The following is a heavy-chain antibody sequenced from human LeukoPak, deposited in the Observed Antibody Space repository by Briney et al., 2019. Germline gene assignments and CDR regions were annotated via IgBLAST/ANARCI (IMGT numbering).Heavy chain of an antibody. CDR2: IYYSGST. V-gene: IGHV4-59*01. CDR3: AREGYNWNPEGWFDP. CDR1: GGSINSYY. J-gene: IGHJ5*02. Sequence: SETLSLTCTVSGGSINSYYWSWIRQPPGKGLEWIAYIYYSGSTNYNPSLKSRVTISVDTSKNQFSLKLSSVTAADTAVYYCAREGYNWNPEGWFDPWGQGTLVTVSS. D-gene: IGHD1-20*01.